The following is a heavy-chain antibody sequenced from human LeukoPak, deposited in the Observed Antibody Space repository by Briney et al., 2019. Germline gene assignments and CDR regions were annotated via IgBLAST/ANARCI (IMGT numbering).Heavy chain of an antibody. D-gene: IGHD2-2*01. CDR3: ARDSSSFPDAFDI. J-gene: IGHJ3*02. CDR1: GYTFTNYG. V-gene: IGHV1-18*01. CDR2: ISAYNGNT. Sequence: ASVKVSCKASGYTFTNYGISWVRQAPGQGLEWMGWISAYNGNTNYAQKVQGRVTMTADTSTSTAHMELRSLRSDDTAVYYCARDSSSFPDAFDIWGQGTMVTVSS.